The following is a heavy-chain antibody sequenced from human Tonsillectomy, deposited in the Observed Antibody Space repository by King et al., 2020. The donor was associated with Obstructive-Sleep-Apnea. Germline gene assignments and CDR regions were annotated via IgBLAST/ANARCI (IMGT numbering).Heavy chain of an antibody. CDR3: AGYDYSSGWNSFDP. CDR1: GGSISSYY. V-gene: IGHV4-59*08. Sequence: VQLQESGPGLVKPSETLSLTCTVSGGSISSYYWSWIRQPPGRGLEWIGYIYYSGSTNYNPSLKSRVTMSVDTSKNQFSLRLSSVTAADTAVYYCAGYDYSSGWNSFDPWGQGTLVTVSS. CDR2: IYYSGST. D-gene: IGHD6-19*01. J-gene: IGHJ5*02.